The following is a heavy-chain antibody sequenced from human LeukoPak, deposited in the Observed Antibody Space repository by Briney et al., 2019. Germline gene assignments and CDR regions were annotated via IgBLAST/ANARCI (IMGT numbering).Heavy chain of an antibody. V-gene: IGHV4-59*01. D-gene: IGHD6-19*01. CDR1: GGSISSYY. J-gene: IGHJ3*02. Sequence: SGTLSLTCTVSGGSISSYYWSWIRQPPGKGLEWIGYIYYSGSTNYNPSLKSRVTISVDTSKNQFSLKLSSVTAADTAVYYCARDSFAVQGWLDAFDIWGQGTMVTVSS. CDR3: ARDSFAVQGWLDAFDI. CDR2: IYYSGST.